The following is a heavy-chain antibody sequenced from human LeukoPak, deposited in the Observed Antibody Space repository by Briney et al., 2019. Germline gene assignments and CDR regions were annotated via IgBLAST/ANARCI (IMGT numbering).Heavy chain of an antibody. V-gene: IGHV4-59*01. Sequence: PSETLSLTCTVSGGSISSYYWSWIRQPPGKGLEWIGYIYYSGSTNYNPSLKSRVTISVDTSKNQFSLKLSSVTAADTAVYYCARRILMDVWGNGTTVTVSS. J-gene: IGHJ6*04. CDR3: ARRILMDV. CDR1: GGSISSYY. CDR2: IYYSGST. D-gene: IGHD2-15*01.